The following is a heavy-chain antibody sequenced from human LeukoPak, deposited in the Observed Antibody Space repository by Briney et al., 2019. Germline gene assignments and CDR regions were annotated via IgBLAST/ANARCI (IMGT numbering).Heavy chain of an antibody. V-gene: IGHV1-2*02. CDR1: GYTFTTYY. Sequence: ASVKVSCKTSGYTFTTYYMHWVRQAPGQGPEWMGWISPNSGGTKYAQKFQGRVTMTRDTSISTAYMELSGLTSDDTAVYYCARKAYDSSGLGYWGQRTLVTVSS. CDR2: ISPNSGGT. CDR3: ARKAYDSSGLGY. J-gene: IGHJ4*02. D-gene: IGHD3-22*01.